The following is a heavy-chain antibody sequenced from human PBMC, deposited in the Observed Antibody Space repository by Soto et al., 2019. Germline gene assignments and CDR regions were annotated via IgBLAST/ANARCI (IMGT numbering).Heavy chain of an antibody. Sequence: PSETLSLTCTVSGGSISTFSWNWIRQPPGKGLEWIGCIYFSGSTNYNPSLKSRVTISVDTSKNQFSLNLSSVTAADTAVYYCTRGASWSAMDVWGQGTTVTVSS. CDR3: TRGASWSAMDV. CDR1: GGSISTFS. V-gene: IGHV4-59*01. J-gene: IGHJ6*02. D-gene: IGHD6-13*01. CDR2: IYFSGST.